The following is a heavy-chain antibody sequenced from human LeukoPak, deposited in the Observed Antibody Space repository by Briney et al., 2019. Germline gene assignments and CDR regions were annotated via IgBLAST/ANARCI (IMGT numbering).Heavy chain of an antibody. J-gene: IGHJ3*02. CDR3: ARDQGRWFGSTDAFDI. CDR1: GFTFSSYG. V-gene: IGHV3-33*01. Sequence: GGSLRLSFAASGFTFSSYGMHWVRQAPGKGLEWVAVIWYDGSNKYYADSVKGRFTISRDNSKNTLYLQMNSLRAEDTAVYYCARDQGRWFGSTDAFDIWGQGTMVTVSS. CDR2: IWYDGSNK. D-gene: IGHD3-10*01.